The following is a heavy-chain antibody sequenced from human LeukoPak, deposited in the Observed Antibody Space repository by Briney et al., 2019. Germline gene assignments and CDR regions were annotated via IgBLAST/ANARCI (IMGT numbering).Heavy chain of an antibody. CDR1: GDSVSSNSVT. CDR3: ARRGPSRYFDL. V-gene: IGHV6-1*01. D-gene: IGHD3-10*01. Sequence: SRTLSLTCAISGDSVSSNSVTWNWIRQSPSRGLEWLGRTYYRYKWYSEYAASVKSRITINPDTSKNQFSLQLNSVTPEDTAVYYCARRGPSRYFDLWGRGTLVTVCS. CDR2: TYYRYKWYS. J-gene: IGHJ2*01.